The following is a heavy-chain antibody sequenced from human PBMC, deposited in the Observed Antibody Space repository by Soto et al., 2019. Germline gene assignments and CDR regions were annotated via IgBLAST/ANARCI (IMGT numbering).Heavy chain of an antibody. D-gene: IGHD4-17*01. V-gene: IGHV3-30-3*01. CDR1: GFTFRTYA. Sequence: QVQLVESGGGVVQPGRSLRLSCAASGFTFRTYAMHWVRQAPGKGLEWVAIISYDGSNEHYADSVEGRFTISRDNSKNTLYLQMNSLRPEDTAVYYCARPPSLYYGGNYHCFGSWGQGTLVTVSS. J-gene: IGHJ4*02. CDR2: ISYDGSNE. CDR3: ARPPSLYYGGNYHCFGS.